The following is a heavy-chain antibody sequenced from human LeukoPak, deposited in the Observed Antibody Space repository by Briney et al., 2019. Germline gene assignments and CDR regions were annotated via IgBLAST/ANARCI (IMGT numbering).Heavy chain of an antibody. Sequence: PGGSLRLSCAASGFTFSDYYMSWIRQAPGKGLEWVSYISSSGSTIHYADSVKGRFTISRDNGKNSLYLQLNSLRADDTAVYYCAAGAMAFIDYWGQGTLVTVSS. CDR1: GFTFSDYY. J-gene: IGHJ4*02. D-gene: IGHD5-18*01. V-gene: IGHV3-11*04. CDR3: AAGAMAFIDY. CDR2: ISSSGSTI.